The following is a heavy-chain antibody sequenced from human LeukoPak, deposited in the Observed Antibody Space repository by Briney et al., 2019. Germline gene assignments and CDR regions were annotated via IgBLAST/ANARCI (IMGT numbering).Heavy chain of an antibody. V-gene: IGHV1-69*04. Sequence: SVKVSCKASGGTFSSYAISWVRQAPGQGLEWMGRIIPILGIANYAQKFQGRVTITADKSTSTAYMELSSLRSEDTAVYYCARSLRFLGGLGFDWGQGTLVTVSS. J-gene: IGHJ4*02. CDR3: ARSLRFLGGLGFD. D-gene: IGHD3-3*01. CDR2: IIPILGIA. CDR1: GGTFSSYA.